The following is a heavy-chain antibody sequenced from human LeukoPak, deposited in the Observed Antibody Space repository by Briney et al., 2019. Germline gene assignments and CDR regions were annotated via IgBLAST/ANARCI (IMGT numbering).Heavy chain of an antibody. J-gene: IGHJ5*02. Sequence: GASVKVSCKASGYTFTSYGISWVRQAPGQGLEWMGWISAYNGNTNYAQKLQGRVTMTTDTSTSTAYMELRSQRSDDTAVYYCARGGGFHCSSTSCYQANWFDPWGQGTLVTVSS. CDR3: ARGGGFHCSSTSCYQANWFDP. CDR2: ISAYNGNT. CDR1: GYTFTSYG. V-gene: IGHV1-18*01. D-gene: IGHD2-2*01.